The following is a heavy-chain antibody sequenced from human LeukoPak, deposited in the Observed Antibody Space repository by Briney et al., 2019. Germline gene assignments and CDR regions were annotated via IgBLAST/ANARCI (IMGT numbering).Heavy chain of an antibody. CDR1: GGSISSSSYY. Sequence: SETLSLTCTVSGGSISSSSYYWGWIRQPPGKGLEWIGSIYYSGSTNYNPSLKSRVTISVDTSKNQFSLKLSSVTAADTAVYYCARRRDGYNYIDYWGQGTLVTVSS. D-gene: IGHD5-24*01. CDR3: ARRRDGYNYIDY. CDR2: IYYSGST. J-gene: IGHJ4*02. V-gene: IGHV4-39*07.